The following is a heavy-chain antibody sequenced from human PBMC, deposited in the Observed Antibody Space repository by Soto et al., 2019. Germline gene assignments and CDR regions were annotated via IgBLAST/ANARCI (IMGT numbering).Heavy chain of an antibody. Sequence: EVQLVESGGGLVRPGGSLRLSCVASAFTFSSYLMHWVRQVTGKGLVWVSRLNEDGRFTTYADSVKGRFTISRDNANKKLYLQMNSLRAEDKAVYYCARDRSGRADVWGQGTTVTVSS. V-gene: IGHV3-74*01. J-gene: IGHJ6*02. D-gene: IGHD3-10*01. CDR1: AFTFSSYL. CDR2: LNEDGRFT. CDR3: ARDRSGRADV.